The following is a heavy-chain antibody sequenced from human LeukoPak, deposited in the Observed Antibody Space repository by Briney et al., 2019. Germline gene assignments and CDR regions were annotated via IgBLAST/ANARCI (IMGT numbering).Heavy chain of an antibody. Sequence: SETLSLTCTVSGGSISSYYWGWIRQPAGKGLEWIGRIYTSGSTNYNPSLKSRVTMSVDTSKNQFSLKLSSVTAADTAVYYCARDRGSSILHWFDPWGQGTLVTVSS. CDR2: IYTSGST. V-gene: IGHV4-4*07. CDR3: ARDRGSSILHWFDP. D-gene: IGHD3-16*01. CDR1: GGSISSYY. J-gene: IGHJ5*02.